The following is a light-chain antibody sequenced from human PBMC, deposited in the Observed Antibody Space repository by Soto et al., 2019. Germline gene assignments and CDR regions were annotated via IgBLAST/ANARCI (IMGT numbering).Light chain of an antibody. CDR3: QQFGSSLPIT. J-gene: IGKJ5*01. CDR2: GAS. Sequence: EIVLTQSPGTLSLSPGERATLSRRASQSVSSSYLAWYQQKPGQAPRLLIYGASSRATGIPDRFSGSGSGADFTLTIDRLEPEDFAMYYCQQFGSSLPITFGQGTRVEIK. V-gene: IGKV3-20*01. CDR1: QSVSSSY.